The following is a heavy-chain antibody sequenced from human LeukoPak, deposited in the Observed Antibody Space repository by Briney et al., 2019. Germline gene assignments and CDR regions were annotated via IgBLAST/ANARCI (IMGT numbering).Heavy chain of an antibody. D-gene: IGHD3-3*01. CDR3: ARDLFGVAQHWFDP. J-gene: IGHJ5*02. V-gene: IGHV1-2*02. CDR1: GYTFTGYY. CDR2: INPNSGGT. Sequence: ASVKDSCKASGYTFTGYYMHWVRQAPGRGLEWMGWINPNSGGTNYAQKFQGRVTMTRDTSISTAYMELSRLRSDDTAVYYCARDLFGVAQHWFDPWGQGTLVTVSS.